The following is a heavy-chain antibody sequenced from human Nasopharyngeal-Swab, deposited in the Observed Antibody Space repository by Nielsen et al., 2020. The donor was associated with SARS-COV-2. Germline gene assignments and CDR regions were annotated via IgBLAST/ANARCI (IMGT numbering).Heavy chain of an antibody. CDR2: IKQDGSEK. CDR1: GFTFGRYW. V-gene: IGHV3-7*01. J-gene: IGHJ4*02. Sequence: GESLKISCVTSGFTFGRYWMTWVRQAPGKGPEWVANIKQDGSEKYYVDSVKGRFTISRDNAKNSLYLQMNSLRAEDTAVYHCVTGGSYYVYWGQGTLVTVSS. CDR3: VTGGSYYVY. D-gene: IGHD1-26*01.